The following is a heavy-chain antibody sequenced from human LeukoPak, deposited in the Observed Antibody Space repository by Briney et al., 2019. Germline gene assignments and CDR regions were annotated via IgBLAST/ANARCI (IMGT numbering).Heavy chain of an antibody. J-gene: IGHJ4*02. D-gene: IGHD4-17*01. CDR2: INSDGSSA. CDR3: VWSLITTMTTGDY. Sequence: GGSLRLSCAASGFTFSSYWMHWVRQAPGKGLVWVSRINSDGSSASYADSVKGRFTISRDNAKNTLYLQMNSLRAEDTAVYYCVWSLITTMTTGDYWGQGTLVTVSS. V-gene: IGHV3-74*01. CDR1: GFTFSSYW.